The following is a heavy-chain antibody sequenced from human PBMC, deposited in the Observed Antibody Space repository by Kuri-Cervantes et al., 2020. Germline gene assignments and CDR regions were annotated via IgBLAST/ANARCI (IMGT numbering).Heavy chain of an antibody. CDR3: AAQASSSWYLVEYFHH. D-gene: IGHD6-13*01. V-gene: IGHV3-7*01. Sequence: LSLTCAASGFTFSSYWMSWVRQAPGKGLEWVANIKQDGSEKYYVDSVKGRFTISRDNAKNSLYLQMNSLRAEDTAVYYCAAQASSSWYLVEYFHHWGQGTLVTVSS. CDR2: IKQDGSEK. CDR1: GFTFSSYW. J-gene: IGHJ1*01.